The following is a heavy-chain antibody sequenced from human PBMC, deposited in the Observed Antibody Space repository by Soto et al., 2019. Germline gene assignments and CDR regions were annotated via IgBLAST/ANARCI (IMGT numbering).Heavy chain of an antibody. V-gene: IGHV4-38-2*01. J-gene: IGHJ5*02. Sequence: SETLSLTCAVSGYSISSGLYCGWIRQPPGKGLEWIGTIYRGGITYYNPSLKSRVTISIDTSKNHFSLRLSSVTATDTAVYFCAIGNPDWFDPWGQGTLVTVSS. CDR3: AIGNPDWFDP. CDR2: IYRGGIT. CDR1: GYSISSGLY. D-gene: IGHD1-1*01.